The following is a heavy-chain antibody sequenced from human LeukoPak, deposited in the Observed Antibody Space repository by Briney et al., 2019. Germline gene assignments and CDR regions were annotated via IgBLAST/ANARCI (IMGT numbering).Heavy chain of an antibody. J-gene: IGHJ5*02. CDR1: GGTFSSYG. CDR2: ISAYNGNT. Sequence: ASVKVSCKASGGTFSSYGISWVRQAPGQGLEWMGWISAYNGNTNYAQKLQGRVTMTTDTSTSTAYMELRSLRSDDTAVYYCARTAAAGTGNWFDPWGQGTLVTVSS. D-gene: IGHD6-13*01. V-gene: IGHV1-18*01. CDR3: ARTAAAGTGNWFDP.